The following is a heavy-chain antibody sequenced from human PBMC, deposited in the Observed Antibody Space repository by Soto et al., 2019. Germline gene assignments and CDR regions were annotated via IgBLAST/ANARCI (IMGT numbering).Heavy chain of an antibody. V-gene: IGHV3-23*01. J-gene: IGHJ4*02. CDR2: VSGSGSHT. CDR3: AREARYYDSSGYLIDY. Sequence: GGSLRLSCAASGFIFCGHAMGWVRQSPGKGLEWVSSVSGSGSHTYYADSVKGRFTISRDNSKDTLYLQMNSLRSEDTAVYYCAREARYYDSSGYLIDYWGQGTLVTVSS. CDR1: GFIFCGHA. D-gene: IGHD3-22*01.